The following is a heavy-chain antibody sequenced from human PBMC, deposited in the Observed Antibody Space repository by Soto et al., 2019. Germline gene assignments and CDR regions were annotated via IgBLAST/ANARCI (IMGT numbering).Heavy chain of an antibody. V-gene: IGHV3-33*01. CDR2: IWYDGSNE. D-gene: IGHD6-19*01. Sequence: QVQLVESGGGVVQPGRSLRLSCAASGFTFSSYGMHWVRQAPGKGLEWVAVIWYDGSNENYADSVKGRFTISRDNSKTTLYLQMNSLRAEDTALYYCARDRRGSGWYDYFDYWGQGTLVTVSS. CDR3: ARDRRGSGWYDYFDY. CDR1: GFTFSSYG. J-gene: IGHJ4*02.